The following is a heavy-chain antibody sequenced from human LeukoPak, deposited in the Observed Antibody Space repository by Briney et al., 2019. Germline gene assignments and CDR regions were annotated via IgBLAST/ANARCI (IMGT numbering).Heavy chain of an antibody. J-gene: IGHJ4*02. Sequence: GGSLRLSCAASGFTFSSYGMHWVRQAPGKGLEWVAVISYDGSNKYYADSVKGRFTISRDNSRNTLYLQMNSLRAEDTAVYYCASEKWLVPNYYFDYWGQGTLVTVSS. CDR3: ASEKWLVPNYYFDY. CDR2: ISYDGSNK. V-gene: IGHV3-30*03. D-gene: IGHD6-19*01. CDR1: GFTFSSYG.